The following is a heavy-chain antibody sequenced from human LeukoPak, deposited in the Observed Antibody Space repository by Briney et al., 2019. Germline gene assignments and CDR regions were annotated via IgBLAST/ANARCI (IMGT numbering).Heavy chain of an antibody. V-gene: IGHV3-53*01. Sequence: GGSLRLSCAASGFTVSSNYMSWVRQAPGKGLEWVSVIYSGGTTNYADSVKGRFTISRDNSKNTLYLQMNSLRAEDTAVYYCARGILSYYDSSGYSFDYWGQGTLVTVSS. CDR3: ARGILSYYDSSGYSFDY. CDR1: GFTVSSNY. J-gene: IGHJ4*02. CDR2: IYSGGTT. D-gene: IGHD3-22*01.